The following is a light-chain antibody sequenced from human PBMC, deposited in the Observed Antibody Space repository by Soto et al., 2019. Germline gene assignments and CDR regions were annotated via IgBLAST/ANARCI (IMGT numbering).Light chain of an antibody. Sequence: EIVLTQSPGTLALSPGERATLSCRASQTVVSYYLAWYQQKPGQAPRLLIYDASSRATGIPDRFSGSGSGTDFTLTISRLEPEDFAVYYCQQYGSSPRTFGQGTKVDIK. J-gene: IGKJ1*01. V-gene: IGKV3-20*01. CDR3: QQYGSSPRT. CDR2: DAS. CDR1: QTVVSYY.